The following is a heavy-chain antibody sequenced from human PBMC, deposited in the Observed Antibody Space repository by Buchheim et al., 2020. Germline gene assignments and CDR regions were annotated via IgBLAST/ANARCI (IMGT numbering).Heavy chain of an antibody. D-gene: IGHD4-23*01. Sequence: EVQLFESGGGLVQPGGSLRLSFAASGFAFSGYSLSWFRQAPGKGLGWVFAFIIRGGSNHYPAPVGARFTISRDNSKNTVYLQMNSLRAEDTAVYYCAKEVYTLITPGVDDWGQGTL. CDR3: AKEVYTLITPGVDD. CDR2: FIIRGGSN. J-gene: IGHJ4*02. CDR1: GFAFSGYS. V-gene: IGHV3-23*01.